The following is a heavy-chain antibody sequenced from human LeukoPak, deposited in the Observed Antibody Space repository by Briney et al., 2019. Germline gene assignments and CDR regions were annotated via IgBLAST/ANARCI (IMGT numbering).Heavy chain of an antibody. J-gene: IGHJ6*03. CDR1: GFTFDDYG. CDR3: ARGNCSSTSCRSPDYYYYMDV. V-gene: IGHV3-20*04. CDR2: INWNGAST. Sequence: PGGSLRLSCAASGFTFDDYGMTCVRQAPGKGLEWVSGINWNGASTGYADSVKGRFTISRDNAKNSLYLQMNSLRAEDTALYYCARGNCSSTSCRSPDYYYYMDVWGKGTTVTVSS. D-gene: IGHD2-2*01.